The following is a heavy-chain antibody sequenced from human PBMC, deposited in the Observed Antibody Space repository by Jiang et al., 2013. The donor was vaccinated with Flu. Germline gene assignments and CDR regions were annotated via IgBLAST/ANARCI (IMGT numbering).Heavy chain of an antibody. J-gene: IGHJ4*02. V-gene: IGHV5-51*01. Sequence: GAEVKKPGESLKISCKGSGYSFINYWIGWVRQMPGKGLEWMGSIYPGDSDTRYSPSFQGQVTISGDKSITTAYLQWSSLKASDTAMYYCARHPEEVEPYFDYWGQGTLVTVSS. CDR1: GYSFINYW. D-gene: IGHD5-24*01. CDR3: ARHPEEVEPYFDY. CDR2: IYPGDSDT.